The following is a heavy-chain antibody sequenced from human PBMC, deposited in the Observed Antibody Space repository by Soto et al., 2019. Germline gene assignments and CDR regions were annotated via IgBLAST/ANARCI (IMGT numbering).Heavy chain of an antibody. CDR1: GGFTSTNNW. CDR3: ARLGSPGAIFFDS. D-gene: IGHD6-25*01. CDR2: AYHSGST. Sequence: QLQLQESGPGLVRPSGTLSLTCAVSGGFTSTNNWWSWVRQPPGKGLEWIGDAYHSGSTEYNPSLKSRVSISVDKSKNQISLKLTSATAADTAVYYCARLGSPGAIFFDSWGQGTLVTVSP. V-gene: IGHV4-4*02. J-gene: IGHJ4*02.